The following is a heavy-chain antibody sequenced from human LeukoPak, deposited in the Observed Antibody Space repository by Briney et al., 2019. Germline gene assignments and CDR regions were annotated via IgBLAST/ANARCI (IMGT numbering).Heavy chain of an antibody. V-gene: IGHV3-23*01. Sequence: GGSLRLSCTASGFTFSSYAMSWVRQAPGEGLEWVSGISGGGSSGYHADSVKGRFSISRDNSKNTLYLQMNSLRAEDTAVYYCAKGMAATGTWYFDLWGRGTLVTVSS. J-gene: IGHJ2*01. CDR1: GFTFSSYA. CDR3: AKGMAATGTWYFDL. CDR2: ISGGGSSG. D-gene: IGHD6-13*01.